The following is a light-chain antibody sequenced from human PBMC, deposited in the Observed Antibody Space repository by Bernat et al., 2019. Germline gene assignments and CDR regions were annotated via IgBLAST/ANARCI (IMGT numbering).Light chain of an antibody. V-gene: IGLV3-1*01. CDR1: YLGSKY. Sequence: SYDLTQPPSMSVSPGQTARITCSGAYLGSKYTCWYQQKPGQSPVVVIYQDDKRPSGIPERCSGSHSGNTATLTISGAQAMDEAEYYCQAWDSSTGVFGGGTKLTVL. CDR3: QAWDSSTGV. CDR2: QDD. J-gene: IGLJ3*02.